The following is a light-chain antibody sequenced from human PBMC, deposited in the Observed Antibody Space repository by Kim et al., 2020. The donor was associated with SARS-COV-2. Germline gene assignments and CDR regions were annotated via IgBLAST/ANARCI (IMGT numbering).Light chain of an antibody. V-gene: IGKV1-39*01. CDR2: AAS. CDR1: QSISQS. CDR3: QQSFSTPYT. J-gene: IGKJ2*01. Sequence: SASVGDRVTNSCRASQSISQSLSWYQQKPGNAPKLLIYAASTLQSGVPSRFSGSGSATNFTLTISSLQPEDFATYHCQQSFSTPYTFGRGTKLEI.